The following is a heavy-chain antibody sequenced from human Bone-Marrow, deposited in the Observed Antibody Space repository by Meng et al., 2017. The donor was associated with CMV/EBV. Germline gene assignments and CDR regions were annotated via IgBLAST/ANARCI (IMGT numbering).Heavy chain of an antibody. J-gene: IGHJ4*02. V-gene: IGHV1-2*02. Sequence: ASVKVSCKASGYTFTAHYFHWVRQAPGQGLEWVGWIHPHRGDTNYAQQFQGRVTLTRDTSINTGYMELTRLTSDDTAVYYCARDNNWGPDYWGQGTLVTGSS. CDR2: IHPHRGDT. D-gene: IGHD7-27*01. CDR1: GYTFTAHY. CDR3: ARDNNWGPDY.